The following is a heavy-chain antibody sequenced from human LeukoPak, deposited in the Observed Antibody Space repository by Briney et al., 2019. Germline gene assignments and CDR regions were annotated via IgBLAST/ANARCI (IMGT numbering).Heavy chain of an antibody. CDR1: GYTFTSYD. D-gene: IGHD3-22*01. V-gene: IGHV1-69*13. Sequence: ASVKVSCKASGYTFTSYDINWVRQATGQGLEWMGGIIPIFGTANYAQKFQGRVTITADESTSTAYMELSSLRSEDTAVYYCARVPYYYDSSGYYPDAFDIWGQGTMVTVSS. CDR2: IIPIFGTA. J-gene: IGHJ3*02. CDR3: ARVPYYYDSSGYYPDAFDI.